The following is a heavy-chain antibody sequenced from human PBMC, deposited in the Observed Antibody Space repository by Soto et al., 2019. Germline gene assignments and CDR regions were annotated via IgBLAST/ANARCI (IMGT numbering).Heavy chain of an antibody. D-gene: IGHD3-9*01. CDR2: IRSKAYGGTT. V-gene: IGHV3-49*03. J-gene: IGHJ4*02. CDR1: GFTVGDYA. Sequence: EVQLVESGGGLVQPGRSLRLSWTASGFTVGDYAMSWFRQAPGKGLEWVGFIRSKAYGGTTEYAASVKGRFTISRDDSKSIAYLQMNSLKTEDTAVYYRSRGNFVSFVDYCGQGTLVTVSS. CDR3: SRGNFVSFVDY.